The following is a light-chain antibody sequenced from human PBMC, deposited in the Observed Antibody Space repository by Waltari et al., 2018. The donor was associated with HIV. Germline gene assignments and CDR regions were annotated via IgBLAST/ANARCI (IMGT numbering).Light chain of an antibody. CDR1: SSNLGRNT. V-gene: IGLV1-44*01. CDR3: AAWDDSLNGVI. Sequence: QSVLTQPPSASGPPGQRVTISCSGRSSNLGRNTVHWYQQLPGSAPKLLIYSNSQRPSGVPDRFSGSKSGTSASLAISGLQSEDEADYYCAAWDDSLNGVIFGGGTKLSVL. CDR2: SNS. J-gene: IGLJ2*01.